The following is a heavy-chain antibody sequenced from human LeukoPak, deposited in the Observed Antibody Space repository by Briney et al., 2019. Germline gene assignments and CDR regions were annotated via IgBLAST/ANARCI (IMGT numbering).Heavy chain of an antibody. V-gene: IGHV4-61*08. Sequence: SETLSLTCTVSGGSFSSGDYYWNWIRQHPGKGLEWIGYIYYSGNTNYNPSLKSRVTISVDTSKNQFSLKVTSVTAADTAVYYCARLGQPNAFDIWGQGTMVTVSS. J-gene: IGHJ3*02. CDR3: ARLGQPNAFDI. CDR1: GGSFSSGDYY. CDR2: IYYSGNT. D-gene: IGHD7-27*01.